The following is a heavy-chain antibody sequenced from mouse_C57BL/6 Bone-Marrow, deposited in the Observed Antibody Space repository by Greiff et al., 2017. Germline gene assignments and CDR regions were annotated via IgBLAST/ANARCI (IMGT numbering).Heavy chain of an antibody. CDR1: GYTFTSYW. Sequence: QVQLQQSGAELVKPGASVKMSCKASGYTFTSYWITWVKQRPGQGLEWIGDIYPGSGSTNYNEKFKSKATLTVDTSSSTAYMQLSSLTSEDSAVYYCARKGTYDGYFWYFDVWGTGTTVTVSS. D-gene: IGHD2-3*01. CDR2: IYPGSGST. J-gene: IGHJ1*03. V-gene: IGHV1-55*01. CDR3: ARKGTYDGYFWYFDV.